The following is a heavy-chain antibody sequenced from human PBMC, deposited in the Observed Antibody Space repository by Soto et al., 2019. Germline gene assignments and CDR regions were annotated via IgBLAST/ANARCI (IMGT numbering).Heavy chain of an antibody. CDR3: ARSGDYTNYYYYYMDV. CDR1: GGSINNYY. J-gene: IGHJ6*03. V-gene: IGHV4-59*08. D-gene: IGHD4-17*01. CDR2: IYYSGLT. Sequence: SETLSLTCTVSGGSINNYYWSWVRQSPGMGLEWIGYIYYSGLTKYNPSLKSRVTISVGASKNQFSLRLSSVTAADSAVYYCARSGDYTNYYYYYMDVWGKGTTVTVSS.